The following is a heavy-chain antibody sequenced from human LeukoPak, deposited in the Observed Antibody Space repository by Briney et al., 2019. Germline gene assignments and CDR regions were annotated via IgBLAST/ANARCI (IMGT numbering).Heavy chain of an antibody. CDR2: ISSSSSYI. J-gene: IGHJ4*02. V-gene: IGHV3-21*01. CDR3: SRGLVGCYHDSSTYPDS. Sequence: SGGSLRLSCAASGFTFSSYSMNWVRQAPGKGLEWVSSISSSSSYIYYADSVKGRFTISRDNAKNSLYLQLDSLTAEDTAVYYCSRGLVGCYHDSSTYPDSWGQGTLVTVSS. D-gene: IGHD3-22*01. CDR1: GFTFSSYS.